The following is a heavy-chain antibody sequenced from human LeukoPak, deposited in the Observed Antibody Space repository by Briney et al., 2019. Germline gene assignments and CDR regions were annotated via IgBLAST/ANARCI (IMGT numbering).Heavy chain of an antibody. CDR3: AQTLGAAASWFDP. D-gene: IGHD6-13*01. Sequence: PGGSLRLSCAASGFTFSSYAMNWVRQAPGKGLEWVSGISGSGGSTYYADTMKGRFTISRDNSKNTLYLQMNSLRAEDTAVYYCAQTLGAAASWFDPWGQGTLVTVSS. J-gene: IGHJ5*02. V-gene: IGHV3-23*01. CDR1: GFTFSSYA. CDR2: ISGSGGST.